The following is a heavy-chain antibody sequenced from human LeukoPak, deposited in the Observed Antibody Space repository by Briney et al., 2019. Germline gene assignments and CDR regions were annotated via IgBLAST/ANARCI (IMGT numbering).Heavy chain of an antibody. D-gene: IGHD4-17*01. Sequence: PGGSLRLSCAASGFTFSNYAMSWVRQAPGKGLEWVSGISWNSGSIGYADSVKGRFTISRDNAKNSLYLQMNSLRAEDTALYYCAKDLYGDYIRQYYFDYWGQGTLVTVSS. J-gene: IGHJ4*02. CDR1: GFTFSNYA. CDR2: ISWNSGSI. V-gene: IGHV3-9*01. CDR3: AKDLYGDYIRQYYFDY.